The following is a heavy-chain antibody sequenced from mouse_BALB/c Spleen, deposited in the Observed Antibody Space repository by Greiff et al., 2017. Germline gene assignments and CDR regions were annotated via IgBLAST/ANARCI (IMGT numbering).Heavy chain of an antibody. Sequence: DVKLQESGPELVKPGASVKISCKASGYSFTGYFMNWVKQSHGKSLEWIGRINPYNGDTFYNQKFKGKATLTVDKSSSTAHMELLSLTSEDSAVYYCGRRENYDYEGGAMDYWGQGTSVTVSS. CDR2: INPYNGDT. CDR3: GRRENYDYEGGAMDY. CDR1: GYSFTGYF. J-gene: IGHJ4*01. V-gene: IGHV1-37*01. D-gene: IGHD2-4*01.